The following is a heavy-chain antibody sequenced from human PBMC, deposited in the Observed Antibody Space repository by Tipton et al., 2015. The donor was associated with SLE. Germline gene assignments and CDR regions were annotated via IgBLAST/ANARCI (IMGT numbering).Heavy chain of an antibody. D-gene: IGHD6-13*01. CDR1: GGTFSSYA. CDR2: IIPIFGTA. CDR3: AGSRASSSLNCFDY. Sequence: QSGAEVKKPGSSVKVSCKASGGTFSSYAISWVRQAPGQGLEWMGGIIPIFGTANYAQKFQGRVTITADKSPSTSYMELRSLRSEDTAVYCCAGSRASSSLNCFDYWPQEPLVTVSS. J-gene: IGHJ4*02. V-gene: IGHV1-69*06.